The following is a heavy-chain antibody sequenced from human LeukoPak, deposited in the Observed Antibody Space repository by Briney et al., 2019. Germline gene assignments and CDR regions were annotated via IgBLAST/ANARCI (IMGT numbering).Heavy chain of an antibody. D-gene: IGHD4-17*01. CDR2: IYYSGST. CDR3: ARSGTVTTWNY. J-gene: IGHJ4*02. Sequence: SETLSLTCTVSGGSISSYYWSWIRQPPGKGLEWIGYIYYSGSTNYNPSLKSRVTISVDTSKIQFSLKLSSVTAADTAVYYCARSGTVTTWNYWGQGTLVTVSS. V-gene: IGHV4-59*12. CDR1: GGSISSYY.